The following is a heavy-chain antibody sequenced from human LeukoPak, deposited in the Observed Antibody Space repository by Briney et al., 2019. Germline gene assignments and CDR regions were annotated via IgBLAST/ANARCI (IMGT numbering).Heavy chain of an antibody. Sequence: SETLSLTCTVSGGSISSYYWSWIRQPPGKGLEWIGYIYYSGSTNYNPSLKSRVTISVDTSKNQFSLKLTSVTAADTAVYYCARAGSSAYLIDYWGQGTLVTVSS. V-gene: IGHV4-59*01. CDR1: GGSISSYY. J-gene: IGHJ4*02. CDR2: IYYSGST. D-gene: IGHD3-22*01. CDR3: ARAGSSAYLIDY.